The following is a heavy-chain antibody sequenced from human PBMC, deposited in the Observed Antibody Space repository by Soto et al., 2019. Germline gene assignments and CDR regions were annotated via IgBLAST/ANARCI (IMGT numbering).Heavy chain of an antibody. CDR3: ARVAVRGVTPHYYYGMDV. CDR1: GFTFSSYA. D-gene: IGHD3-10*01. Sequence: HPGGSLRLSCAASGFTFSSYAMHWVRQAPGKGLEWVAVISYDGSNKYYADSVKGRFTISRDNSKNTLYLQMNSLRAEDTAVYYCARVAVRGVTPHYYYGMDVWGQGTTVTVSS. V-gene: IGHV3-30-3*01. J-gene: IGHJ6*02. CDR2: ISYDGSNK.